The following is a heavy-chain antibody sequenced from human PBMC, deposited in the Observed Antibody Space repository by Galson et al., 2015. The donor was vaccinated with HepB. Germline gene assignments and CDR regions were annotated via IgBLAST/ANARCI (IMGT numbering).Heavy chain of an antibody. CDR1: GFTFSSYG. V-gene: IGHV3-33*01. Sequence: SLRLSCAASGFTFSSYGMHWVRQAPGKGLEWVAVIWYDGSNKYYADSVKGRFTISRDNSKNTLYLQMNSLRAEDTAVYYCARDGSSSGWGDAFDIWGQGTMVTVSS. CDR2: IWYDGSNK. CDR3: ARDGSSSGWGDAFDI. J-gene: IGHJ3*02. D-gene: IGHD6-19*01.